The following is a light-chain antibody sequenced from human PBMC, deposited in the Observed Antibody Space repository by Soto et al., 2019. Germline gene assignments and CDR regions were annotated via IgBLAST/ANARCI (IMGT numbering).Light chain of an antibody. Sequence: QSVLTQPPSVSGAPGQRVTISCTGSSANIGAAYNVDWYQQLPGTAPKLLIYGNNNRPSGVPARSSGSKSGTSASLAIAGLQAEDEGDCYCAAWDDSLNGYVFGTGTKVTVL. V-gene: IGLV1-40*01. CDR3: AAWDDSLNGYV. J-gene: IGLJ1*01. CDR1: SANIGAAYN. CDR2: GNN.